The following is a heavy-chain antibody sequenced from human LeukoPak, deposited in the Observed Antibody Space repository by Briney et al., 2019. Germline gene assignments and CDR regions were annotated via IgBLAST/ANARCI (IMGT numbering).Heavy chain of an antibody. V-gene: IGHV3-23*01. CDR1: GFTFNTYA. CDR3: AKDQSDKGSYAAFVY. Sequence: GGSLRLSCAASGFTFNTYAMNWVRQAPGKGLEWVSAISGSGDSTYYADSVKGRFTITRDNSKNTVYLQMNSLRAEDTAVYYCAKDQSDKGSYAAFVYWGQGTLVTVSS. CDR2: ISGSGDST. D-gene: IGHD3-10*01. J-gene: IGHJ4*02.